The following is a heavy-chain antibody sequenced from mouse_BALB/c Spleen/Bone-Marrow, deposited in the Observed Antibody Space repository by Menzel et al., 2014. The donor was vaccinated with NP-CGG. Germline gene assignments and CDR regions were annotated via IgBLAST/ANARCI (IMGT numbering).Heavy chain of an antibody. J-gene: IGHJ3*01. CDR1: GYTFTDYN. CDR3: ARGGDRYDDWFAY. Sequence: EVKLVESGPEPVKPGASVKISCKASGYTFTDYNMHWVKQSHGKSLEWIGYIYPYNGGTGYNQKFKSKATLTVDNSSSTAYMELRSLTSEDSAVYYCARGGDRYDDWFAYWGQGTLVTVSA. V-gene: IGHV1S29*02. D-gene: IGHD2-14*01. CDR2: IYPYNGGT.